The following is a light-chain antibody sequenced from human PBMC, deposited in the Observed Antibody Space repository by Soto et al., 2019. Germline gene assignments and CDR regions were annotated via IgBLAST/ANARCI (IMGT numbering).Light chain of an antibody. V-gene: IGKV1-5*03. Sequence: DSQMTQSPSTLAGSVRDGVTVXXRASQTISSWLAGYQQKPGTAPKXVIDKASTLKSGVPSRFSGSGSGTDFTLTISSLQPDDFATYYCQHYNSYSEAFGQGTKVDIK. CDR3: QHYNSYSEA. CDR1: QTISSW. J-gene: IGKJ1*01. CDR2: KAS.